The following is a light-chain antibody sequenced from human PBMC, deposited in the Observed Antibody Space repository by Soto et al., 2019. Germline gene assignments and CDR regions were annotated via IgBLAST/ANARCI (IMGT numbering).Light chain of an antibody. CDR2: GAS. V-gene: IGKV3D-15*01. J-gene: IGKJ3*01. CDR3: QQHSTRPYT. CDR1: QSVSTK. Sequence: MVMTQSPATLSVSPGERATLACRASQSVSTKLAWYQQKSGQAPRLLIYGASTRATSIPARFSGRGSGADAALTFSSLQSEAFAVYYCQQHSTRPYTFGPGTSVDIK.